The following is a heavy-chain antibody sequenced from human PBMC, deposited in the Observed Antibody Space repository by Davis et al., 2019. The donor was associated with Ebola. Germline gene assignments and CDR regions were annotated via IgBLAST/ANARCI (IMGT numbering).Heavy chain of an antibody. J-gene: IGHJ4*02. CDR2: ISGSGGST. CDR1: GFTFSSYA. D-gene: IGHD1-1*01. CDR3: TSWIRNFDY. V-gene: IGHV3-23*01. Sequence: GESLKISCAASGFTFSSYAMSWVRQAPGKGLEWVSAISGSGGSTYYADSVKGRFTISRDNSKNTLYLQMNSLRAEDTAVYYCTSWIRNFDYWGQGTLVTVSS.